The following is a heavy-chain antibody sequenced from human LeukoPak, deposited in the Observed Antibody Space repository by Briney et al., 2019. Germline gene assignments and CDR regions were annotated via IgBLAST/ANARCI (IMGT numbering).Heavy chain of an antibody. CDR2: IYYSGST. CDR3: ACFRPVDYYFYGVDV. J-gene: IGHJ6*02. Sequence: KTSETLSLTCTVSGGSISSYYWSWIRQPPGKGLEWIGYIYYSGSTNYNPSLKSRVTISLDTSRNHFSLKLNSVTAADTAVYFCACFRPVDYYFYGVDVWGQGTTVTVSS. CDR1: GGSISSYY. V-gene: IGHV4-59*01.